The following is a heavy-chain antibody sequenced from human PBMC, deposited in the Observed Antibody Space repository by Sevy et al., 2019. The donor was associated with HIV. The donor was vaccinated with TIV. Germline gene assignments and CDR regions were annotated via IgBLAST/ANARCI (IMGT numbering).Heavy chain of an antibody. CDR3: AREIVEYYDSRTFDI. CDR1: GGSVSSGSYY. D-gene: IGHD3-22*01. V-gene: IGHV4-61*01. Sequence: SETLSLTCTVSGGSVSSGSYYWSWIRQPPGKGLEWIGYIYYSGSTNYNPSLKSRVTISVDTSKNQFPLKLSSVTAADTAVYYCAREIVEYYDSRTFDIWGQGTMVTVSS. J-gene: IGHJ3*02. CDR2: IYYSGST.